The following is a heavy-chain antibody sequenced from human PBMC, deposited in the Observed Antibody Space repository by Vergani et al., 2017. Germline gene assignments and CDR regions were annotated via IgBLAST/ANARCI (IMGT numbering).Heavy chain of an antibody. CDR3: AKDRVRYSAYDNYGMGV. V-gene: IGHV3-30*02. CDR2: IRYDGSKK. Sequence: QVQLVESGGGVVQPVGSLRLSCAASGFTSSSYGLHWVRQTPGKGLQWVAFIRYDGSKKYYADSVKGRFTMSRDNSKNKLYLQMNSLRTEDTAVYYCAKDRVRYSAYDNYGMGVWGEGTTVTVSS. CDR1: GFTSSSYG. D-gene: IGHD5-12*01. J-gene: IGHJ6*04.